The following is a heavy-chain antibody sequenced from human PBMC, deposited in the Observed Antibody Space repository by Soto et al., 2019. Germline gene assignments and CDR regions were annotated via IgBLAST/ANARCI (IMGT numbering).Heavy chain of an antibody. CDR3: ARLGYDFYYMDV. CDR2: IYYSGST. CDR1: GGSISSYY. Sequence: PSETLSLTRTASGGSISSYYWSWIRQPPGKGLEWIGYIYYSGSTNYNPSLKSRVTISVDTSKNQFSLKLSSVTAADTAVYYCARLGYDFYYMDVWGKGTTVTVSS. J-gene: IGHJ6*03. D-gene: IGHD5-12*01. V-gene: IGHV4-59*08.